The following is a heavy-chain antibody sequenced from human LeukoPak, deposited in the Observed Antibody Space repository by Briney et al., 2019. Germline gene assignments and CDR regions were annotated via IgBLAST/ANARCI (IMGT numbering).Heavy chain of an antibody. CDR3: AKEPEWLLVRYYFDY. CDR1: GFTFSSYG. Sequence: GGSLRLSCAASGFTFSSYGMHWVRQAPGKGPEWVAFIRYDGSNKYYADSVKGRFTISRDNSKNTLYLQMNSLRAEDTAVYYCAKEPEWLLVRYYFDYWGQGTLVTVSS. V-gene: IGHV3-30*02. CDR2: IRYDGSNK. J-gene: IGHJ4*02. D-gene: IGHD3-3*01.